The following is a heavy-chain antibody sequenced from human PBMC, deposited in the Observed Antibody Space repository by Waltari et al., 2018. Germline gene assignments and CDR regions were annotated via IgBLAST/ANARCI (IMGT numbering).Heavy chain of an antibody. CDR3: ARYWTGTESADYMDV. V-gene: IGHV1-18*01. CDR1: DYTIAASG. D-gene: IGHD2-8*02. CDR2: ISFYKGKA. J-gene: IGHJ6*03. Sequence: QVQLVQSGPEVREPGASLRVSCKASDYTIAASGISWVRQAPGQGLEWGGWISFYKGKANYEPKFQGRVTMTTDISTNTAYMELRSLRADDTAVYYCARYWTGTESADYMDVWGKGTTVTVSS.